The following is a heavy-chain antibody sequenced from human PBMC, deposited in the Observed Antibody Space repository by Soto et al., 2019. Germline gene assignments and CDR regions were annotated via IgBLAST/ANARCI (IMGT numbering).Heavy chain of an antibody. CDR3: ARAAIVATSLAPVYYFDY. J-gene: IGHJ4*02. D-gene: IGHD5-12*01. Sequence: PSETLSLTCTVPGGSRSSYYGSWIRPPPGKGLEWIGYIYYSGSTNYNPSLKSRVTTSVDTSKTQFSLKLSSVTAPGPAVYYCARAAIVATSLAPVYYFDYWGQGTLVTVSS. CDR1: GGSRSSYY. CDR2: IYYSGST. V-gene: IGHV4-59*01.